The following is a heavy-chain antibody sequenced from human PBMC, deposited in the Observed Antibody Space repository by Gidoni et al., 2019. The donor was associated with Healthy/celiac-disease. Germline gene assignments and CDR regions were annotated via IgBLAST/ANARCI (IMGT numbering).Heavy chain of an antibody. D-gene: IGHD6-13*01. J-gene: IGHJ6*02. CDR2: ISYDGSNK. Sequence: QVQLVEAGGGVVQPGRSLRRAGAAAGCTFSSEARHWVRQAPGQGLEWVAVISYDGSNKYYADSVKVRFTISRDNSKNTLYLQMNSLRAEDTAVYYCARDTTAAAGFYYYYYGMDVWGQGTTVTVSS. CDR3: ARDTTAAAGFYYYYYGMDV. V-gene: IGHV3-30-3*01. CDR1: GCTFSSEA.